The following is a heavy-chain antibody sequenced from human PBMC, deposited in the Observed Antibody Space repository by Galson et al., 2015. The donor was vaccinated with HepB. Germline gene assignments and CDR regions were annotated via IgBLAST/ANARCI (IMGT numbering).Heavy chain of an antibody. V-gene: IGHV1-46*01. Sequence: SVKVSCKASGYTFTNYYIHWVRQAPGQGLKWMGIINPSGGSTTYAQKFQGRVTMTGDTSTSTVYLELSSLTSEDTAVYYCARVSSYYPHDAFGFWGQGTVVTVSS. CDR1: GYTFTNYY. D-gene: IGHD3-22*01. CDR2: INPSGGST. J-gene: IGHJ3*01. CDR3: ARVSSYYPHDAFGF.